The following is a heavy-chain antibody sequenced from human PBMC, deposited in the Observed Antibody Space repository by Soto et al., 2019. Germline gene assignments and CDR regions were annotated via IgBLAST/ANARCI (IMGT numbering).Heavy chain of an antibody. Sequence: SETVSLTCTVSGGCISSSSYYWGWIRQPPGKGLEWIGSIYYSGSTYYNPSLKSRVTISVDTSKNQFSLKLSSVTAADTAVYYCARDGGLRAGTRGNWFDPWGQGILVTVSS. CDR3: ARDGGLRAGTRGNWFDP. J-gene: IGHJ5*02. V-gene: IGHV4-39*02. CDR2: IYYSGST. CDR1: GGCISSSSYY. D-gene: IGHD1-7*01.